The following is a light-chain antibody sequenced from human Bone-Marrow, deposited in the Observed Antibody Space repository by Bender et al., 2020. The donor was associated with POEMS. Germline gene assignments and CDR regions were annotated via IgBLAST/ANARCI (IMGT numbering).Light chain of an antibody. V-gene: IGLV1-44*01. CDR1: NSNIGTNA. J-gene: IGLJ3*02. CDR2: SDN. CDR3: AVRDAGLGGGV. Sequence: QSVLTQPPSASGTPGQRVTISCSGSNSNIGTNAVNWYQQFPGTAPKLLIYSDNQRPSGVPDRFYAFKSGTSASLAISGLQSEDDADYDCAVRDAGLGGGVFGGGTKLTVL.